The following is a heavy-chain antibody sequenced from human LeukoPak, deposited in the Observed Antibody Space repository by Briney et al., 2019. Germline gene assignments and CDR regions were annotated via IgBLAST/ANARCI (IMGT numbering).Heavy chain of an antibody. D-gene: IGHD6-13*01. J-gene: IGHJ6*02. CDR2: IIPNRGGT. CDR3: ARVRIGQQLDKYYYYAMDV. V-gene: IGHV1-2*02. Sequence: GASVKVSCKASGYTFTDYYMHWVRQAPGQGLEWMGWIIPNRGGTNYAQKFQGRVTMTTDTSISTAYMEVSRLRSDDTAVYYCARVRIGQQLDKYYYYAMDVWGQGTTVTVSS. CDR1: GYTFTDYY.